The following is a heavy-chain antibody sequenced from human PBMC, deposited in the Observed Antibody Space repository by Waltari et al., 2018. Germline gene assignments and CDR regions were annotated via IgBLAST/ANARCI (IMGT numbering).Heavy chain of an antibody. J-gene: IGHJ4*02. CDR2: IYSGGST. CDR1: GFTVSSNY. D-gene: IGHD6-13*01. V-gene: IGHV3-53*01. Sequence: EVQLVESGGGLIQPGGSLRLACAASGFTVSSNYVSWVSQAPGKGLEWVSVIYSGGSTYYADSVKGRFTISRDNSKNTLYLQMNSLRAEDTAVYYCAREKRRPGIAAAPEGWDWGQGTLVTVSS. CDR3: AREKRRPGIAAAPEGWD.